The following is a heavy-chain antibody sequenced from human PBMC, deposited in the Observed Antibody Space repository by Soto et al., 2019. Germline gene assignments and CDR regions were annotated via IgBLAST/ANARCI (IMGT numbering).Heavy chain of an antibody. D-gene: IGHD2-15*01. CDR2: ISAYNGNT. Sequence: GASVKVSCKASGYTFTSYGISWVRQAPGQGLEWMGWISAYNGNTNYAQKLQGRVTMTTDTSTSTAYMELRSLRSDDTAVYYCARGQGLVAAFYLVPPSAGEDAFDIWGQGTMVTVSS. J-gene: IGHJ3*02. CDR1: GYTFTSYG. CDR3: ARGQGLVAAFYLVPPSAGEDAFDI. V-gene: IGHV1-18*01.